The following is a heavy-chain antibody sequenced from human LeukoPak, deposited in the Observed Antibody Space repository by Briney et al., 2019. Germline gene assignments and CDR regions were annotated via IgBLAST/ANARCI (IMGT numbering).Heavy chain of an antibody. CDR3: AKWSELPYFDY. D-gene: IGHD2-15*01. CDR1: GFIFSTYE. CDR2: ISRSGTAL. Sequence: PGGSLRLSCATSGFIFSTYEMNWVRQAPGKGLEWVAHISRSGTALYYADPVKGRFTISRDNARNSLDLQMNSLRAEDTAVYYCAKWSELPYFDYWGQGAPVTVSS. V-gene: IGHV3-48*03. J-gene: IGHJ4*02.